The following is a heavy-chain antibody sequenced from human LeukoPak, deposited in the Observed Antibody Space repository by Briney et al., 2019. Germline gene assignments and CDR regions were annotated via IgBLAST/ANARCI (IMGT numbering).Heavy chain of an antibody. CDR1: GYTFTSYG. V-gene: IGHV1-18*01. Sequence: ASVKVSCKASGYTFTSYGIIWVRQAPGQGLEWMGWISAYNGNTNYAQKLQGRVTMTTDTSTSTAYMELRSLRSDDTAVYYCARVYTAVAMNWFDPWGQGTLVTVSS. J-gene: IGHJ5*02. D-gene: IGHD6-19*01. CDR3: ARVYTAVAMNWFDP. CDR2: ISAYNGNT.